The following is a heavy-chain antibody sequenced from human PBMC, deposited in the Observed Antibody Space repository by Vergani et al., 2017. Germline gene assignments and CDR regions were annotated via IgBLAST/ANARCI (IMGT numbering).Heavy chain of an antibody. J-gene: IGHJ4*02. Sequence: QVQLQQWGAGLLKPSETLSLTCAVYGGSFSGYYWSWIRQPPWKGLEWIGEINHSGSTNYNPSLKSRVTISVDTSKNQFSLKLSSVTAADTAVYYCARGGVAVPFDYWGQGTLVTVSS. V-gene: IGHV4-34*01. D-gene: IGHD6-19*01. CDR3: ARGGVAVPFDY. CDR1: GGSFSGYY. CDR2: INHSGST.